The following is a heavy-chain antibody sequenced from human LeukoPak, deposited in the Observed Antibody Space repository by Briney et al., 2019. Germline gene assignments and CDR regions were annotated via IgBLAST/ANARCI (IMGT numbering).Heavy chain of an antibody. Sequence: GASVKVSCKASGYTFTSYGISWVRRAPGQGLEWMGWISAYNGNTNYAQKLQGRVTMTTDTSTSTAYMELRSLRSDDTAVYYCARDPDNYYDSSGYYYGWDYWGQGTLVTVSS. J-gene: IGHJ4*02. CDR1: GYTFTSYG. V-gene: IGHV1-18*01. CDR3: ARDPDNYYDSSGYYYGWDY. D-gene: IGHD3-22*01. CDR2: ISAYNGNT.